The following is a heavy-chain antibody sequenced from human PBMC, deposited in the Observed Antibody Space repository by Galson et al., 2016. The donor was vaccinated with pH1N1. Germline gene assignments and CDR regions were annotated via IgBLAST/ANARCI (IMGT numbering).Heavy chain of an antibody. D-gene: IGHD3-3*01. J-gene: IGHJ4*02. CDR3: AKTYDFLGAYPPYYFDY. CDR2: ISDSGDYT. Sequence: SLRLSCAASGFTFSNYAMSWVRQAPGKGLEWVSGISDSGDYTYYVDSVKGRFTISRDNSKNTRAVQMNSLRAEDTVVYYCAKTYDFLGAYPPYYFDYWGQGSLVTVSS. CDR1: GFTFSNYA. V-gene: IGHV3-23*01.